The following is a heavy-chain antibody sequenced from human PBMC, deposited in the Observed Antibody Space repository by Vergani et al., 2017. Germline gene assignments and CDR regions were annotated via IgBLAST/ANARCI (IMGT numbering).Heavy chain of an antibody. CDR1: GFSLSTSGVG. V-gene: IGHV2-5*01. D-gene: IGHD3-22*01. J-gene: IGHJ3*02. CDR2: IYWKDDK. CDR3: AQSLRHDSSGWPDSFDI. Sequence: QITLKESGPTLVKPTQTLTPTCTFSGFSLSTSGVGVGCIRQPPGKALEWLALIYWKDDKRYSPSLKSRLTITKDTSKNHVVLTMTNMDPVDTATYSCAQSLRHDSSGWPDSFDIWGQGTMVTVSS.